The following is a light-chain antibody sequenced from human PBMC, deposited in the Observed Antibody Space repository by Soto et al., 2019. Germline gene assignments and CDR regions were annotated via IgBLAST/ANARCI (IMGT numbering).Light chain of an antibody. J-gene: IGKJ5*01. CDR1: HTISSW. Sequence: DVRMTHSPSTVSAYVRDRVTITCRASHTISSWLAWFQQRPGRAPKFLIYKASSLKNGVPLRFSGSGSGTQFTLPISSLQHEDFATYYCQQANSFPLITFGQGTRLEIK. V-gene: IGKV1-5*03. CDR3: QQANSFPLIT. CDR2: KAS.